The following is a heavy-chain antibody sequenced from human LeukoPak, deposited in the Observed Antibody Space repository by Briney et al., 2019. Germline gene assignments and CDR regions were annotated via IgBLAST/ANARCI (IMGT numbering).Heavy chain of an antibody. CDR3: ARLGGYYDSTPGDY. Sequence: SETLTLTCAVYGGSFSGYYWSWIRQPPGKGLEWIGEINHSGSTNYNPSLKSRVTISVDTSKNQFSLKLSSVTAADTAVYYCARLGGYYDSTPGDYCGKETLVTVSS. V-gene: IGHV4-34*01. D-gene: IGHD3-22*01. J-gene: IGHJ4*02. CDR2: INHSGST. CDR1: GGSFSGYY.